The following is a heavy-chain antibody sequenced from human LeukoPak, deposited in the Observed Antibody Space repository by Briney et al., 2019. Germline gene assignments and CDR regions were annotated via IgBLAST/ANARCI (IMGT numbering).Heavy chain of an antibody. CDR3: ASFRAPDLGYYGSGSYNYYDY. Sequence: GGSLRLSCAASGFTFSTYWMHWVRQDAGKGLVWVSRISSDASITSYADPVKGRFTISRDNSKNALYLQMKRLRSEDTAVYYCASFRAPDLGYYGSGSYNYYDYWGQGTLVTVSS. J-gene: IGHJ4*02. V-gene: IGHV3-74*01. CDR2: ISSDASIT. D-gene: IGHD3-10*01. CDR1: GFTFSTYW.